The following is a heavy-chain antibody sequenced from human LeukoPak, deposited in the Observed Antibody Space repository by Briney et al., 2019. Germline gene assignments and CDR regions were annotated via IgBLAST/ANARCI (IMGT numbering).Heavy chain of an antibody. D-gene: IGHD7-27*01. V-gene: IGHV3-7*01. CDR1: GFIFSTYW. CDR2: IKYDGNEI. CDR3: VRESFSRGDFN. Sequence: GGSLRLSCAASGFIFSTYWMTWVRQAPGKGLQWVAIIKYDGNEIFYVDSVRGRFTVSRDNAMNSLYLQMNGLTAEDTAVYYCVRESFSRGDFNWGQGTLVSVSS. J-gene: IGHJ4*02.